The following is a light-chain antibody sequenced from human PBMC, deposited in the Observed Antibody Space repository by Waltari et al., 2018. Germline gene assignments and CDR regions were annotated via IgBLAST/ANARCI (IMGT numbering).Light chain of an antibody. CDR3: QQSYSQTRT. V-gene: IGKV1-39*01. CDR2: AAS. CDR1: QSISSY. J-gene: IGKJ1*01. Sequence: DIQMTQSPFSLSASVGDRVTITCRASQSISSYLNWYQQKPGKAHKLLIYAASSLQSGIPSRFRGSGSGRDFTSSISSLQPEDFATYCCQQSYSQTRTFGQGTKVEIK.